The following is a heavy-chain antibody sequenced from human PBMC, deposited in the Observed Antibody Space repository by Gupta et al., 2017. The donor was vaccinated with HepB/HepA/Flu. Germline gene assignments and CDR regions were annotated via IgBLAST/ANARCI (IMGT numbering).Heavy chain of an antibody. V-gene: IGHV3-23*01. J-gene: IGHJ4*02. Sequence: EVQLLESGGGLLQPGGSLRLPCAASGLTFRSFDMNWVHQAPGKGLEWVSGINRDASKTHYADFVKGRFTITRDKSRNTLSLQMTSLRGEDTAVYYCAKALASGRMFYFDSWGQGTLVTVS. CDR3: AKALASGRMFYFDS. CDR1: GLTFRSFD. CDR2: INRDASKT. D-gene: IGHD6-19*01.